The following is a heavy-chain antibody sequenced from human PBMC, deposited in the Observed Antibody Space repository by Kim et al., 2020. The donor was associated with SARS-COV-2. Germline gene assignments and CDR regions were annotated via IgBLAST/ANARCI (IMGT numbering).Heavy chain of an antibody. V-gene: IGHV4-39*07. CDR1: GGSISGSSYY. CDR3: AREGYSSSSGPFL. D-gene: IGHD6-6*01. CDR2: IYYSGST. Sequence: SETLSLTCTVSGGSISGSSYYWGWIRQPPGKGLEWIGSIYYSGSTYYNPSLKSRVTISVDTSKNQFSLKLSSVTAADTAVYYCAREGYSSSSGPFLWGQGTLVTVSS. J-gene: IGHJ4*02.